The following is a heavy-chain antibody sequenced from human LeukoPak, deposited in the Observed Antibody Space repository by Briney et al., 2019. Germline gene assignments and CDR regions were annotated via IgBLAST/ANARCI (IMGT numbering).Heavy chain of an antibody. CDR2: ISYDGTNK. Sequence: HTGGSLRLSCAASGFTFSSYAMHWVRQAPGKGLEWVALISYDGTNKFYEDSVKGRFTTSRDNSKNTLFLQVNSLRAEDTAVYYCARDLTGWGESSGYSDYWGQGTLVTVSS. D-gene: IGHD3-22*01. CDR1: GFTFSSYA. J-gene: IGHJ4*02. CDR3: ARDLTGWGESSGYSDY. V-gene: IGHV3-30*01.